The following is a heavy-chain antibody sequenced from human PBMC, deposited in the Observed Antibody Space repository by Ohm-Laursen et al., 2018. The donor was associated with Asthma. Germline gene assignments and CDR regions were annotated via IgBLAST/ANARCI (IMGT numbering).Heavy chain of an antibody. Sequence: SLRLSCAASGFTFSSYGMHWVRQAPGKGLEWVAVISYDGSNKYYADSVKGRFTISRDNSKNTLYLQMNSLRAEDTAVYYCARDRIVVVTAILDYWGQGTLVTVSS. CDR3: ARDRIVVVTAILDY. J-gene: IGHJ4*02. CDR1: GFTFSSYG. V-gene: IGHV3-30*03. CDR2: ISYDGSNK. D-gene: IGHD2-21*02.